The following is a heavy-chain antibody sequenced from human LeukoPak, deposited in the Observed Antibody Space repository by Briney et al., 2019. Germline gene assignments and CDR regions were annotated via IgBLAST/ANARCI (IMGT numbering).Heavy chain of an antibody. CDR2: IYTSGST. Sequence: SETQSLTCTVSGGSISSYYWSWIRQPPGKGLEWIGYIYTSGSTNYNPSLKSRVTISVDTSKNQFSLKLSSVTAADTAVYYCATNYYGSGSYYYHYYYYMDVWGKGTTVTVSS. D-gene: IGHD3-10*01. CDR3: ATNYYGSGSYYYHYYYYMDV. V-gene: IGHV4-4*09. CDR1: GGSISSYY. J-gene: IGHJ6*03.